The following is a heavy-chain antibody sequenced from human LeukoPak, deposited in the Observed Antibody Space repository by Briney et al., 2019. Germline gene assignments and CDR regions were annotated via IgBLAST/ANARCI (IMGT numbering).Heavy chain of an antibody. CDR2: IKRDGSER. J-gene: IGHJ4*02. CDR1: GFTFSSFW. Sequence: GGSLRLSCAASGFTFSSFWMNWVRQAPGKGLEWVANIKRDGSERNYVDSVKGRSTISRDNAKNSLFLQMNSLRVEDAAVYYCARGGTRGYSPVDYWGQGILVTVSS. CDR3: ARGGTRGYSPVDY. V-gene: IGHV3-7*03. D-gene: IGHD5-18*01.